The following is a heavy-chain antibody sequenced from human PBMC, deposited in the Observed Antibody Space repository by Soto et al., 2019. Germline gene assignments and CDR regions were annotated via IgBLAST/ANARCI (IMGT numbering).Heavy chain of an antibody. CDR3: ARGYGGTYPPPRYMDV. J-gene: IGHJ6*02. Sequence: GGSLRLSCAASGFTFSSYGMHWVRQAPGKGLERVAVTWYDGSNKYYADSVKGRFTISRDNSKNTLYLQMNSLRAEDTAVYYCARGYGGTYPPPRYMDVWGQGTTVTVSS. CDR2: TWYDGSNK. V-gene: IGHV3-33*01. D-gene: IGHD2-15*01. CDR1: GFTFSSYG.